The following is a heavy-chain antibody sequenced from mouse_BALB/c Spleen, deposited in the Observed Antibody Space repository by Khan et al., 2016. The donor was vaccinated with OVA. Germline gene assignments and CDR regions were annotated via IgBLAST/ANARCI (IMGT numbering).Heavy chain of an antibody. CDR2: LAPGSSSS. D-gene: IGHD1-1*01. CDR1: GYTFTSYW. Sequence: DLVKPGASVKLSCKASGYTFTSYWINWIKQRPGQGLEWIGRLAPGSSSSYYNEMFKGKATLTVDTSSSTAYIQLSSLSSEDSAVYFCAMENYYGRSCYAMDYWGQGTSVTVSS. V-gene: IGHV1S41*01. CDR3: AMENYYGRSCYAMDY. J-gene: IGHJ4*01.